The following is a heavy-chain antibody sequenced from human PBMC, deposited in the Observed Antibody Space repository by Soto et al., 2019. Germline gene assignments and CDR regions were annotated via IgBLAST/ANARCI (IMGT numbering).Heavy chain of an antibody. V-gene: IGHV3-64D*06. Sequence: PGGSLRLSCSASGFTFSSYAMHWVRQAPGKGLEYVSAISSNGGSTYYADSVKGRFTISRDNSKNTLYLQMSSLRAEDTAVYYCVNGYCSGGSCYSKQAAYYYYGMDVWGQGTTVTVSS. CDR2: ISSNGGST. D-gene: IGHD2-15*01. J-gene: IGHJ6*02. CDR1: GFTFSSYA. CDR3: VNGYCSGGSCYSKQAAYYYYGMDV.